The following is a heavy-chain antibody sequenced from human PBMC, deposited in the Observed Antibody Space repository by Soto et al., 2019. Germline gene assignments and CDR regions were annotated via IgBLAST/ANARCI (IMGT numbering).Heavy chain of an antibody. V-gene: IGHV3-7*05. J-gene: IGHJ4*02. CDR2: IKQDGSEK. CDR3: ATETSTWGC. Sequence: EVQLVESGGGLVQPGGSLRLSCVASGFALSTYWINWVRQAPGKGLEWVANIKQDGSEKNYVDSVKGRFTISRDNARNSLYLPMNSLIAEDTAAYYCATETSTWGCWGQGTLVAVSS. CDR1: GFALSTYW. D-gene: IGHD7-27*01.